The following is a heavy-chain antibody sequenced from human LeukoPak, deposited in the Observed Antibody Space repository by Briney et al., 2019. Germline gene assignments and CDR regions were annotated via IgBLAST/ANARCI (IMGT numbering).Heavy chain of an antibody. CDR3: ARGQTFGLVLDS. Sequence: PGGSLRLSCAASGFTFSSYIMNWVRQAPGKGLEWVSSISGDITNIFYAGSVRGRFTISRDNAQNSLYLQMNSLRAEDTAVYYCARGQTFGLVLDSWGQGTLVTVSS. J-gene: IGHJ4*02. CDR1: GFTFSSYI. D-gene: IGHD3/OR15-3a*01. CDR2: ISGDITNI. V-gene: IGHV3-21*01.